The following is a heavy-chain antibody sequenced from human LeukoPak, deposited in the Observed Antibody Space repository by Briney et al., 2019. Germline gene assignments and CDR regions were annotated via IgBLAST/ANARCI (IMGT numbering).Heavy chain of an antibody. D-gene: IGHD4-17*01. Sequence: PSETLSLTCTVSGGSISSSSYYWGWIRQPPGKGLEWIGSIYYSGSTYYNPSLKSRVTVSVDTSKNQFSLKLSSVTAADTAVYYCARGYGDYDWFDPWGQGTLVTVSS. CDR2: IYYSGST. V-gene: IGHV4-39*07. CDR3: ARGYGDYDWFDP. CDR1: GGSISSSSYY. J-gene: IGHJ5*02.